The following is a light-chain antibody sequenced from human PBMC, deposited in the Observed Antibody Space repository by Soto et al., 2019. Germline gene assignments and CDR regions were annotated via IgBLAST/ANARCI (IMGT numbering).Light chain of an antibody. CDR1: QTVSNSY. CDR3: QQYGTSPFT. J-gene: IGKJ3*01. CDR2: GAS. Sequence: IVLTQSPGTLSLSPGERATLSCRASQTVSNSYLAWYQQKPGQAPRLLIYGASSRATGIPDRLSGSGSGTDFTLTISRLEPEDFAVYYCQQYGTSPFTFGPGTKVDIK. V-gene: IGKV3-20*01.